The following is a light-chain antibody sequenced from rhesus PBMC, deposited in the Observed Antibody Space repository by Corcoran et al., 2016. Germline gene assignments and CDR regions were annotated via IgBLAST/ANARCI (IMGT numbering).Light chain of an antibody. CDR2: DAS. CDR1: QTIGNY. J-gene: IGKJ2*01. V-gene: IGKV1-44*03. CDR3: QQHNSLPYS. Sequence: DIQMTQSPSSLSAFVGDRVIITCRASQTIGNYLIWSQQKPGKVPKVLIYDASTLQRGVPFRFSGSGSGTECTLTISSLQPEEFATYYCQQHNSLPYSFGQGTKVEIK.